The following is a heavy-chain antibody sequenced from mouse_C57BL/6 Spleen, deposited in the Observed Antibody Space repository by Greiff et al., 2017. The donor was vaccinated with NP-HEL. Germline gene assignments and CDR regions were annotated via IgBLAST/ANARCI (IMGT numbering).Heavy chain of an antibody. CDR3: TRAYYDYDVYYAMYY. CDR2: ISSGGDYI. Sequence: EVQLVESGEGLVKPGGSLKLSCAASGFTFSSYAMSWVRQTPEKRLEWVAYISSGGDYIYYADTVKGGFTISRDNARNTLYLQMSILKSEDTSMYYCTRAYYDYDVYYAMYYWGQGPSVTFSS. J-gene: IGHJ4*01. CDR1: GFTFSSYA. D-gene: IGHD2-4*01. V-gene: IGHV5-9-1*02.